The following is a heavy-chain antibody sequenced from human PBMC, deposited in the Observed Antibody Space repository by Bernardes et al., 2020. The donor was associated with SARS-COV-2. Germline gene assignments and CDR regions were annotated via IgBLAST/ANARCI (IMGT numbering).Heavy chain of an antibody. CDR1: GYTFTSYG. J-gene: IGHJ4*02. CDR2: ISAYNGNT. Sequence: ASVNVSCKASGYTFTSYGISWVRQAPGQGLEWMGWISAYNGNTNYAQKLQGRVTMTTDTSTSTPYMELRSLRSDDTAVYYCARVMGYYYDSSGYYGGYFDYWGQGTLVTVSS. V-gene: IGHV1-18*04. CDR3: ARVMGYYYDSSGYYGGYFDY. D-gene: IGHD3-22*01.